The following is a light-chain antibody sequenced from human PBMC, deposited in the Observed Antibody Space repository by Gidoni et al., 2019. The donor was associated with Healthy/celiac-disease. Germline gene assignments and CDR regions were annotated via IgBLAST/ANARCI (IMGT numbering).Light chain of an antibody. CDR2: AAS. CDR3: QQGYSTPPS. J-gene: IGKJ2*03. CDR1: QSISSY. V-gene: IGKV1-39*01. Sequence: DIQMTPSPSSLSASVGDRVTITCRASQSISSYLNWYQQKPGKAPKLLIYAASSLQSGVPSRFSGSGSGTDFTLTISSLQPEDFATYYCQQGYSTPPSFGQGTKLEIK.